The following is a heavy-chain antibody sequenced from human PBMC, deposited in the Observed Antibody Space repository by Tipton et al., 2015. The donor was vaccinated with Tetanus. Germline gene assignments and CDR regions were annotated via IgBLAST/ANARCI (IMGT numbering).Heavy chain of an antibody. CDR3: AREDRQWLAGNWFDP. Sequence: GLVKPSETLSLTCTVSGGSISSYYWSWIRQPPGKGLEWIGYIYYSGSTNYNPSLKSRVTISVDTSKNQFSLKLSSVTAADTAVYYCAREDRQWLAGNWFDPWGQGTLVTVSS. CDR1: GGSISSYY. D-gene: IGHD6-19*01. V-gene: IGHV4-59*01. CDR2: IYYSGST. J-gene: IGHJ5*02.